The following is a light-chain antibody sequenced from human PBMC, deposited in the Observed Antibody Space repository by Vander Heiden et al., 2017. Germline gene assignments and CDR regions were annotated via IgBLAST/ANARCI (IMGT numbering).Light chain of an antibody. J-gene: IGLJ2*01. CDR3: CSFAGTYRGV. V-gene: IGLV2-11*01. CDR2: DVN. Sequence: QSSLTQPRSVSVSPGQSVTISCTGPSSDVGSYDYVSWYQQHPGTAPIVMIYDVNRRPSGVPDRFSGSKSGTTASLTICGLQAEDEADYYCCSFAGTYRGVFGGGTKLTVL. CDR1: SSDVGSYDY.